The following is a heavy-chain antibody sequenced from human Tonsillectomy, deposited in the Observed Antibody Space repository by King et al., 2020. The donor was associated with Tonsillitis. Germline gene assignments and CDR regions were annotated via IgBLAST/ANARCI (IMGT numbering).Heavy chain of an antibody. V-gene: IGHV4-34*01. CDR3: ARLVAGTTYYYYGMDV. CDR1: GGSFTGYF. J-gene: IGHJ6*02. CDR2: INQSGST. D-gene: IGHD1-1*01. Sequence: VQLQQWGAGLLKPSETLSLTCAVYGGSFTGYFWSWIRQPPGKGLDWIGEINQSGSTNYNPSLKSRVTISVDTSNNQFSLRRGSVTAADTAVYYCARLVAGTTYYYYGMDVWGQGTTVTVSS.